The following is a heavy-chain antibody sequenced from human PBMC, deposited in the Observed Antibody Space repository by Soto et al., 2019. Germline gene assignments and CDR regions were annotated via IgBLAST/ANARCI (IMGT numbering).Heavy chain of an antibody. CDR1: GFTFSSYA. V-gene: IGHV3-23*01. CDR2: ISGSGGST. D-gene: IGHD2-15*01. Sequence: GGSLRLSCAASGFTFSSYAMSWVRQAPGKGLEWVSAISGSGGSTYYADSVKGRFTISRDNSKNTLYLQMNSLRAEDTAVYYCAKGGCSGGSCYPNTYYFDYWGQGTLVTVSS. CDR3: AKGGCSGGSCYPNTYYFDY. J-gene: IGHJ4*02.